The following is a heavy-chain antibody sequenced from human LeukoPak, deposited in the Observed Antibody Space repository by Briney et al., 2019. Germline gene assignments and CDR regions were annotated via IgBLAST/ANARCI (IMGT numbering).Heavy chain of an antibody. CDR2: ISSSRSTI. Sequence: PGGSLRLSCAASGFTLSSYSMNWVRQAPGKGLEWVSYISSSRSTIYYADSVKGRFTISRDNAKNSLYLQMNSLGTEDTAAYYCAKGSYYDSSGSFYFDYWGQGTLVTVSS. CDR1: GFTLSSYS. J-gene: IGHJ4*02. V-gene: IGHV3-48*01. CDR3: AKGSYYDSSGSFYFDY. D-gene: IGHD3-22*01.